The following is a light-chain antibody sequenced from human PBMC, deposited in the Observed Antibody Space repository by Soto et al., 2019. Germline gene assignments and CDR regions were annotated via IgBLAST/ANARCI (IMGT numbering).Light chain of an antibody. V-gene: IGKV3-20*01. CDR1: QSLRNNY. CDR3: QQFNNSPLT. J-gene: IGKJ4*01. Sequence: EIVLTQSPGTLSLSPGERATLSCRASQSLRNNYLAWYQQKPGQTPRILIHSASSRATGIPDRFSGSGSGTDFTLTISRLEPEDFAVYYCQQFNNSPLTFGGGTKVEIK. CDR2: SAS.